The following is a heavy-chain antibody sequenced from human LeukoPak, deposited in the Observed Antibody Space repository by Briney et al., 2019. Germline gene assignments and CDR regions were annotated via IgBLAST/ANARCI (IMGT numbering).Heavy chain of an antibody. CDR2: IYHSGST. Sequence: SETLSLTCSVSGYSISIGYYWGWIRQPPGKGLEWIGSIYHSGSTYCNPSLKSRVTISVDTSKNQFSLKMRSVTAADTAVYYCARVTSRLGWFDPWGQGTLVTVSS. CDR1: GYSISIGYY. D-gene: IGHD1-14*01. J-gene: IGHJ5*02. CDR3: ARVTSRLGWFDP. V-gene: IGHV4-38-2*02.